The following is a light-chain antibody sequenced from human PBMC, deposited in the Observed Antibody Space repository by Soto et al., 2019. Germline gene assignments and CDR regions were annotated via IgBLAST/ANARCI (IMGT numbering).Light chain of an antibody. CDR3: SSHTTRHTCQIV. V-gene: IGLV2-14*03. J-gene: IGLJ1*01. Sequence: QSVLTQPASVSGSPGQSITISCTGTSSDVGGYNYVSWYQHHPGKAPKLMIFDVSNRPSGVSNRFSGSKSGNTASLTISGLQPEDESFYYCSSHTTRHTCQIVFGTGPKFTVL. CDR2: DVS. CDR1: SSDVGGYNY.